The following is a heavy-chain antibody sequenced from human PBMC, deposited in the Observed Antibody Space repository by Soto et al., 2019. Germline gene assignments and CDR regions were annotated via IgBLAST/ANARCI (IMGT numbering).Heavy chain of an antibody. CDR1: GFTFSSYW. J-gene: IGHJ4*02. CDR3: ASSESPGYYYGSGSYSD. CDR2: INSDGSST. D-gene: IGHD3-10*01. Sequence: GGSLRLSCAASGFTFSSYWMHWVRQAPGKGLVWVSRINSDGSSTSYADSVKGRFTISRDNAKNTLYLQMNSLRAEDTAVYYCASSESPGYYYGSGSYSDWGQGTLVTVSS. V-gene: IGHV3-74*01.